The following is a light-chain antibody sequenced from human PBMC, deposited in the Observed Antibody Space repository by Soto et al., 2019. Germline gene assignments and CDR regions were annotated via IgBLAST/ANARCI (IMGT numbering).Light chain of an antibody. J-gene: IGLJ3*02. CDR1: SSNIGAGYD. Sequence: QSVLTQPPSVSGAPGQRVTISCTGSSSNIGAGYDVHWYQQLPGTAPKLLIYGNSNRPSGVPDRFSGSKSGTSASLAITGLRAEDEVENDCPSYDSRRSGSVCGVGTKVPVL. CDR3: PSYDSRRSGSV. V-gene: IGLV1-40*01. CDR2: GNS.